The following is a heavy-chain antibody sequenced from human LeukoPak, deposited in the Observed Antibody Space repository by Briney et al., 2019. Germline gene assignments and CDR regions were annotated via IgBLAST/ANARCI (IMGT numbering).Heavy chain of an antibody. V-gene: IGHV3-21*01. CDR2: ISSSSSYI. J-gene: IGHJ4*02. Sequence: GGSLRLSCAASGFTFSSYSMNWVRQAPGKGLEWVSSISSSSSYIYYADSVKGRFTISRDNAKNSLYLQMNSLRAEDTAVYYCASSDYDILTGYRYYFDYWGQGTLVTVSS. CDR3: ASSDYDILTGYRYYFDY. CDR1: GFTFSSYS. D-gene: IGHD3-9*01.